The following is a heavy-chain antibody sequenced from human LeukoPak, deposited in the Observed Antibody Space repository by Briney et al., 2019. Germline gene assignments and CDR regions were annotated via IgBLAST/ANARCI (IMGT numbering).Heavy chain of an antibody. J-gene: IGHJ4*02. CDR3: ARVYPYCSSTSCYEAFDY. CDR2: INAGNGNT. Sequence: ASAKVSCKASGYTFTSYAMHWVRQAPGQRLEWMGWINAGNGNTKYSQKFQGRVTITRDTSASTACMELSSLRSEDTAVYYCARVYPYCSSTSCYEAFDYWGQGTLVTVSS. D-gene: IGHD2-2*01. CDR1: GYTFTSYA. V-gene: IGHV1-3*01.